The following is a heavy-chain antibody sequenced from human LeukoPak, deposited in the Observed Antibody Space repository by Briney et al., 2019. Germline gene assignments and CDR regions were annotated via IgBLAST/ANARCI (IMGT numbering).Heavy chain of an antibody. J-gene: IGHJ6*03. CDR1: GFTFSSYS. Sequence: GGSLRLSCAASGFTFSSYSMNWVRQAPGKGLEWVSSISSSSSYIYYADSVKGRFTISRDNAKNSLYLQMNSLRAEDTAVYYCTNRGVGYYYMDVWGKGTTVTVSS. D-gene: IGHD2-15*01. CDR2: ISSSSSYI. V-gene: IGHV3-21*04. CDR3: TNRGVGYYYMDV.